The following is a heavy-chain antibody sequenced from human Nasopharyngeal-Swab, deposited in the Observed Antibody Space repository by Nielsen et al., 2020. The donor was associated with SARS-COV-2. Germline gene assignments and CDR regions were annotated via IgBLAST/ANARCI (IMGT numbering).Heavy chain of an antibody. V-gene: IGHV3-21*01. J-gene: IGHJ4*02. CDR1: GLTFRRYS. D-gene: IGHD1-26*01. CDR3: ARDGVGATPFDY. Sequence: GESLKISCAASGLTFRRYSMNWDRQAPGKGLEWVSSISSSSSYIYYADSVKGRFTISRDNAKNSLYLQMNSLRAEDTAVYYCARDGVGATPFDYWGQGTLVTVSS. CDR2: ISSSSSYI.